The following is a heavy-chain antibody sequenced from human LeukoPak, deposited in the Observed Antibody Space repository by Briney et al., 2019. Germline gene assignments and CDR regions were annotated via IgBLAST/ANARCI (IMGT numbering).Heavy chain of an antibody. CDR3: AKAPVTSP. CDR1: GFTFSSYG. D-gene: IGHD4-17*01. J-gene: IGHJ5*02. Sequence: PGGSLRLSCAASGFTFSSYGMNWVRQAPGKGLEWVSYISRSSSTIYFADSVKGRFTISRDNAKNSLYLQMNSLRAEDTAVYYCAKAPVTSPWGQGTLVTVSS. CDR2: ISRSSSTI. V-gene: IGHV3-48*01.